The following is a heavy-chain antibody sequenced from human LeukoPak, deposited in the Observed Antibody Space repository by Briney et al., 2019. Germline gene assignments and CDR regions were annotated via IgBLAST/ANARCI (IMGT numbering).Heavy chain of an antibody. V-gene: IGHV3-30*18. D-gene: IGHD3-9*01. CDR1: GFTFSSYG. CDR3: AKDTEVSDILTGYYLYYYYYGMDV. CDR2: ISYDGSNK. Sequence: PGGSLRLSCAASGFTFSSYGMHWVRQAPGKGLEWVAVISYDGSNKYYADSVKGRFTISRDNSKNTLYLQMNSLRAEDTAVYYCAKDTEVSDILTGYYLYYYYYGMDVWGQGTTVTISS. J-gene: IGHJ6*02.